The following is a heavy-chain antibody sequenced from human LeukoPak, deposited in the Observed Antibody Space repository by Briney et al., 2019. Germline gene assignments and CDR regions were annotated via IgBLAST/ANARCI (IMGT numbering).Heavy chain of an antibody. D-gene: IGHD3-22*01. Sequence: SETLSLTCTVSGGSISSYSWSWIRQPPGKGLQWIGYIYYGGSTNSNPSLKSRVTISVDTSKNQFSLKLSSVTAADTAVYYCARGYYYDTSGPEFDYWGQGTLVTVSS. CDR2: IYYGGST. CDR1: GGSISSYS. CDR3: ARGYYYDTSGPEFDY. J-gene: IGHJ4*02. V-gene: IGHV4-59*01.